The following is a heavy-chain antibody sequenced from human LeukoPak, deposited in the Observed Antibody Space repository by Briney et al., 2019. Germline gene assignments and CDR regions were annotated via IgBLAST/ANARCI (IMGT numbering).Heavy chain of an antibody. CDR2: IYTSGST. Sequence: SQTLSLTCTVPGGSISSGSYYWSWIRQPAGKGLEWIGRIYTSGSTNYNPSLKSRVTISLDTSKNQFSLKLSSVTAADTAVYYCARYYDFWSGYYFRPGDYYYMDVWGKGTTVTVSS. CDR1: GGSISSGSYY. CDR3: ARYYDFWSGYYFRPGDYYYMDV. V-gene: IGHV4-61*02. J-gene: IGHJ6*03. D-gene: IGHD3-3*01.